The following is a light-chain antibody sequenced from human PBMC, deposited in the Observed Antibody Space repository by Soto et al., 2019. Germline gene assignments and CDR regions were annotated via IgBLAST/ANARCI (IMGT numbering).Light chain of an antibody. CDR3: QPYKSYLRK. Sequence: DIQMTQSPSTLSASVGDRVTITCRASQSISVWLAWYQQKAGKAPNLLIYAASTLESGFSSRFSGRGSGTEFTLTINRPQPEDFATYYCQPYKSYLRKFGQGTKV. J-gene: IGKJ1*01. V-gene: IGKV1-5*01. CDR1: QSISVW. CDR2: AAS.